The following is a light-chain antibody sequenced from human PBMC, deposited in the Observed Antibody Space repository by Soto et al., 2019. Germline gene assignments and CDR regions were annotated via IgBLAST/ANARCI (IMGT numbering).Light chain of an antibody. CDR3: SSYTDSSNYV. J-gene: IGLJ1*01. Sequence: QSALTQPASVSGSPGQSITIPCTGTSSDLAIYNYVSWYQQQPGKAPKLMIYQVTNRPSGVSNRFSGSRSGNTASLTISGLQAEDEADYHCSSYTDSSNYVFGNGTKV. CDR1: SSDLAIYNY. V-gene: IGLV2-14*01. CDR2: QVT.